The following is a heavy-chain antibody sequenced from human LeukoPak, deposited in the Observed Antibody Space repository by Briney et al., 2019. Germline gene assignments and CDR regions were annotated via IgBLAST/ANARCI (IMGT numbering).Heavy chain of an antibody. CDR2: AFHTGST. J-gene: IGHJ4*02. D-gene: IGHD4-17*01. CDR1: NNSLSSYY. Sequence: SETLSLTCTVSNNSLSSYYCSWIRQPPGKGLEWIGYAFHTGSTGYNPSLKSRVTILMDASKTQFSLKLNSVTAADTAVYYCARHRGDYGDYSFFDYWGQGILVTVSS. CDR3: ARHRGDYGDYSFFDY. V-gene: IGHV4-59*08.